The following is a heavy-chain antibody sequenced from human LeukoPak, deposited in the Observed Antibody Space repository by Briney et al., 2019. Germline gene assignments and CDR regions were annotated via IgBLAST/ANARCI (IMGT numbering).Heavy chain of an antibody. CDR3: ARAGDVYNSFGD. Sequence: GGSLRLSCAASGFTVSNNYMSWVRQAPGKGLEWVSVIYSVGGTHYADSVKGRFTISRDNSKNTLYLQMNSLRAEDTAVYYCARAGDVYNSFGDWGQGTLVTVSS. CDR2: IYSVGGT. D-gene: IGHD5-24*01. CDR1: GFTVSNNY. J-gene: IGHJ4*02. V-gene: IGHV3-66*01.